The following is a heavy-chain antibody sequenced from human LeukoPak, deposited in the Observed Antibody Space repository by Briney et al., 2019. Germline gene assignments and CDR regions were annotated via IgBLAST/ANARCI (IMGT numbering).Heavy chain of an antibody. V-gene: IGHV3-23*01. D-gene: IGHD6-25*01. CDR3: ANWAGTTAGFSGPFDF. J-gene: IGHJ4*02. CDR1: GFTFSNYN. CDR2: ISGSGGST. Sequence: GGSLRLSCAASGFTFSNYNMNWVRQAPGKVLEWVSAISGSGGSTYYADSVKGRFTISRDDAKNSLYLQMNSLRGEDTAVYYCANWAGTTAGFSGPFDFWGQGTLVTVSS.